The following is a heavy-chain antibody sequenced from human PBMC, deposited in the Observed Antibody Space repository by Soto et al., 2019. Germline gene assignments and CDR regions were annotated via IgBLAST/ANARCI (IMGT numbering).Heavy chain of an antibody. CDR2: MYSGGST. CDR3: ARDSSLHQPLFYGMDV. CDR1: GLTVSSNY. V-gene: IGHV3-66*01. Sequence: EVQLVESGGGLVQPGGSLRLSCAASGLTVSSNYMSWVRQAPGKGLEWVSVMYSGGSTYYADSGKGRFIISRDNYKHTLYLQMDSLRVEDTAVYYCARDSSLHQPLFYGMDVWGQGNTVTVSS. J-gene: IGHJ6*02. D-gene: IGHD2-2*01.